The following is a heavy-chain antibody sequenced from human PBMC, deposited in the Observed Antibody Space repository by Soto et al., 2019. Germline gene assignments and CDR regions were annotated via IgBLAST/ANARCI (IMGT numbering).Heavy chain of an antibody. V-gene: IGHV3-30*03. Sequence: KVLECVAVISYDGSNKYYADSVKGRFTISRDNSKNTLYLQMNSLRAEDTAVFFFFQAEDGIRDDRPVSAFLLNRSSDL. D-gene: IGHD2-15*01. CDR3: FQAEDGIRDDRPVSAFLLNRSSDL. J-gene: IGHJ2*01. CDR2: ISYDGSNK.